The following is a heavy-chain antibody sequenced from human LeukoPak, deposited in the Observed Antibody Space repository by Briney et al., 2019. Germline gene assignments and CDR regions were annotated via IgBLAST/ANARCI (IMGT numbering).Heavy chain of an antibody. D-gene: IGHD2-15*01. Sequence: GGSLRLSCAASGFTFDDYAMHWVRQAPGKGLEWVSLISADGGSAYYADSVKGRFTISRDNSKNSLYLQMNSLRTEDTALYYCAKDLYCSGGNCYSPFDYWGQGTLVTVSS. CDR1: GFTFDDYA. V-gene: IGHV3-43*02. CDR3: AKDLYCSGGNCYSPFDY. J-gene: IGHJ4*02. CDR2: ISADGGSA.